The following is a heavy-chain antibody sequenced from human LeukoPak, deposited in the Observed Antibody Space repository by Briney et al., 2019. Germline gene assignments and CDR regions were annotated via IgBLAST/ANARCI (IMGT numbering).Heavy chain of an antibody. V-gene: IGHV3-30*18. Sequence: PGGSLRLSCAASGFTFSSYGMHWVRQAPGKGLEWVAAISYDGSNKYYADSVKGRFTISRDNSKNTLYLQMNSLRAEDTAVYYCAKGGYGDYSRFDYWGQGTLVTVSS. CDR1: GFTFSSYG. J-gene: IGHJ4*02. CDR3: AKGGYGDYSRFDY. CDR2: ISYDGSNK. D-gene: IGHD4-17*01.